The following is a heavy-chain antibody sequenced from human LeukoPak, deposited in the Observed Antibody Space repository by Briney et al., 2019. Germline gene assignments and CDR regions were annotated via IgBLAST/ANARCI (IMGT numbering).Heavy chain of an antibody. J-gene: IGHJ6*02. CDR2: IYYSGST. CDR1: GGSISSYY. D-gene: IGHD6-13*01. V-gene: IGHV4-59*01. Sequence: PSETLSLTCTVSGGSISSYYWSWIRQPPGEELEWIGYIYYSGSTNYNPSLKSRVTISVDTSKKQFSLKLSSVTSADTAVYYCARGGQQLGYYYYGMDVWGQGTTVTVSS. CDR3: ARGGQQLGYYYYGMDV.